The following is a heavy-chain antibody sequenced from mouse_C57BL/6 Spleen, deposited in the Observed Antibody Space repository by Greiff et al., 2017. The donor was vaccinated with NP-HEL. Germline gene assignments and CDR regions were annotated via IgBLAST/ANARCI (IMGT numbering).Heavy chain of an antibody. CDR3: ARGGLRRYAMDY. J-gene: IGHJ4*01. CDR1: GYTFTSYW. D-gene: IGHD2-4*01. Sequence: QVQLQQPGAELVKPGASVKLSCKASGYTFTSYWMHWVKQRPGQGPEWIGMIYPNSGCTNYNEQFKSKATLTVDKSSSTAYIQLSSRTSEDSAVYYCARGGLRRYAMDYWGQGTSVTVSS. V-gene: IGHV1-64*01. CDR2: IYPNSGCT.